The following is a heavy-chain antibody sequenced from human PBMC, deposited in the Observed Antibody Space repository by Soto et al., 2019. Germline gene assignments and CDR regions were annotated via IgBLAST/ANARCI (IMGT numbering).Heavy chain of an antibody. V-gene: IGHV4-4*02. D-gene: IGHD1-26*01. J-gene: IGHJ4*02. Sequence: PSETLSLTCAVSGGSISSSNWWSWVRQPPGKGLEWIWEIYYSGNTYYNPSLKSRVTISVDTSKNQFSLKLSSVTAADTAVYYCARRGRDDQPFDYWGQGTLVTVSS. CDR3: ARRGRDDQPFDY. CDR2: IYYSGNT. CDR1: GGSISSSNW.